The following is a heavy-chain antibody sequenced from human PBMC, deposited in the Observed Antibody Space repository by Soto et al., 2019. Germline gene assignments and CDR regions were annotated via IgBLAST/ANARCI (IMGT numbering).Heavy chain of an antibody. CDR1: GYTFTSYY. V-gene: IGHV1-46*01. CDR2: INPSGGST. D-gene: IGHD3-3*01. Sequence: ASVKVSCKXSGYTFTSYYMHWVRQAPGQGLEWMGIINPSGGSTSYAQKFQGRVTMTRDTSTSTVYMELSSLRSEDTAVYYCARGSRVGTIFGVVIGQPTDYWGQGTLVTVSS. CDR3: ARGSRVGTIFGVVIGQPTDY. J-gene: IGHJ4*02.